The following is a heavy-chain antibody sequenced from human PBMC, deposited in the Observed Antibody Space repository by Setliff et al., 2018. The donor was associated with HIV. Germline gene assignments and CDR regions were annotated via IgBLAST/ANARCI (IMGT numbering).Heavy chain of an antibody. V-gene: IGHV1-18*01. CDR1: GYSFTNYG. D-gene: IGHD2-21*02. J-gene: IGHJ3*02. CDR2: ISAYNGNT. CDR3: ARAYCGGDCSGDALDI. Sequence: ASVKVSCKASGYSFTNYGISWVRQAPGQGLEWMGWISAYNGNTNYAQNLHDRVTMTTDTSTSTAYMEVRRLRSDDTAVYYCARAYCGGDCSGDALDIWGQGTMVTVSS.